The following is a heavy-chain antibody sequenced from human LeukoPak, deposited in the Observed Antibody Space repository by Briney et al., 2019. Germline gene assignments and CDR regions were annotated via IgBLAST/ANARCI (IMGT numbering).Heavy chain of an antibody. J-gene: IGHJ6*03. V-gene: IGHV4-34*01. Sequence: SETLSLTCAVYGGSFSGYYWSWIRQPPGKGLEWIGEINHSGSTNYNPSLKSRVTISVDTSKNQFSLKLSSVTAADTAVYYCARELIMTTVTINYYYYMDVWGKGTTVTVSS. CDR3: ARELIMTTVTINYYYYMDV. CDR2: INHSGST. D-gene: IGHD4-17*01. CDR1: GGSFSGYY.